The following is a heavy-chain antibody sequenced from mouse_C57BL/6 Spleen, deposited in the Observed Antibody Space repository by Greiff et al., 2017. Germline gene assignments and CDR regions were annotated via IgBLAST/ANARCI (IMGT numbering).Heavy chain of an antibody. CDR2: IYPGDGDT. J-gene: IGHJ3*01. Sequence: VQLQESGAELVKPGASVKISCKASGYAFSSYWMNWVKQRPGKGLEWIGQIYPGDGDTNYNGKFKGKATLTADKSSSTAYMQLSSLTSEDSAVYFCARSDWDYGSSYALAWFAYWGQGTLVTVSA. CDR1: GYAFSSYW. V-gene: IGHV1-80*01. D-gene: IGHD1-1*01. CDR3: ARSDWDYGSSYALAWFAY.